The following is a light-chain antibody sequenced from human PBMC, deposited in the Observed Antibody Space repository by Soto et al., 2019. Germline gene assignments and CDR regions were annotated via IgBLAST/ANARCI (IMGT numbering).Light chain of an antibody. CDR2: KAS. V-gene: IGKV1-5*03. Sequence: DIQMTQSPSTLSASVGDRVTVTCRASQSVRDWVAWYQQQAGRAPRLLIYKASSLQSGVPSRFSGSGFGTEFTLTISSLQPDDFASYYCQQYYSYSPLTFGGGTKVEI. CDR1: QSVRDW. CDR3: QQYYSYSPLT. J-gene: IGKJ4*01.